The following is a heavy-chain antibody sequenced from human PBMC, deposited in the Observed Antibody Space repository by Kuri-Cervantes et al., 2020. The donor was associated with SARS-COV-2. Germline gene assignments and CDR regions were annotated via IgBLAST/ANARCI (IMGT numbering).Heavy chain of an antibody. Sequence: SETPSLTCTVSGGSVSSGSYYWSWIRQPPGKGLEWIGYIYYSGSINYNPSLKSRVTISLDTSKNQFSLKLNSVTAADTAVYYCARDSRKNSGWYIDYWGQGTLVTVSS. CDR2: IYYSGSI. CDR3: ARDSRKNSGWYIDY. CDR1: GGSVSSGSYY. V-gene: IGHV4-61*01. J-gene: IGHJ4*02. D-gene: IGHD6-19*01.